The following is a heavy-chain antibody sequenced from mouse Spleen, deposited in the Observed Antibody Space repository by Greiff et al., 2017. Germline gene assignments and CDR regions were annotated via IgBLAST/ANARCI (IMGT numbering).Heavy chain of an antibody. CDR3: TNDGYFDV. J-gene: IGHJ1*01. CDR2: ISSGSSTI. D-gene: IGHD2-3*01. CDR1: GFTFSSFG. V-gene: IGHV5-17*02. Sequence: EVQLVESGGGLVQPGGSRKLFCAASGFTFSSFGMHWVRQAPEKGLEWVAYISSGSSTIYYADTVKGRFTISRDNAKNTLYLQMSSPKSEDTAMYYCTNDGYFDVWGAGTTVTVSS.